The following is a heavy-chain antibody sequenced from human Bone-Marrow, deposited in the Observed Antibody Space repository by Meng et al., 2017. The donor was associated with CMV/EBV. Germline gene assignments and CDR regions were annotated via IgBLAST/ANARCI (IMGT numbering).Heavy chain of an antibody. V-gene: IGHV3-53*01. D-gene: IGHD5-24*01. CDR3: ARMRDDYCDY. CDR1: GFTFSTYA. Sequence: GESLKISCAASGFTFSTYAMRWVRQAPGKGLEWVSLIYSGGSTHYADSVQGRFTISRDNSKNTLYLQMNSLRAEDTAVYYCARMRDDYCDYWGQGTLVTVSS. J-gene: IGHJ4*02. CDR2: IYSGGST.